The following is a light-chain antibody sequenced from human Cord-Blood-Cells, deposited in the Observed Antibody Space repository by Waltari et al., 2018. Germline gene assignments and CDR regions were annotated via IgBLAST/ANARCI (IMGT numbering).Light chain of an antibody. J-gene: IGKJ1*01. CDR1: QSVLYSSNNKNY. Sequence: DIVMTQSPDSLAVSLGERATINCKSSQSVLYSSNNKNYLAWYQQKPGQPPKLLIYWASTRESGVPDRFSGSGSGTEFTLTIISLQAEDVAVYYGQQYYGTRTFGQGTKVEIK. CDR3: QQYYGTRT. CDR2: WAS. V-gene: IGKV4-1*01.